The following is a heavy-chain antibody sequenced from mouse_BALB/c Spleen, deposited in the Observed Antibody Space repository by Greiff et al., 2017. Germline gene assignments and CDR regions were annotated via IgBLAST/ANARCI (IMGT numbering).Heavy chain of an antibody. Sequence: QVQLQQSGAELMKPGASVKISCKATGYTFSSYWIEWVKQRPGHGLEWIGEILPGSGSTNYNEKFKGKATFTADTSSNTAYMQLSSLTSEDSAVYDCARWDDGYAMDYWGQGTSVTVSS. V-gene: IGHV1-9*01. CDR2: ILPGSGST. J-gene: IGHJ4*01. D-gene: IGHD4-1*01. CDR1: GYTFSSYW. CDR3: ARWDDGYAMDY.